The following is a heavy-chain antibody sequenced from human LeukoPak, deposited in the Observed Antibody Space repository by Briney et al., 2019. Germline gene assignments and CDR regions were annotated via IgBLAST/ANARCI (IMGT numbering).Heavy chain of an antibody. CDR3: AKDYYDSSGYYQGDDAFDI. J-gene: IGHJ3*02. CDR2: ISGSGGST. CDR1: GFTFSSYA. V-gene: IGHV3-23*01. Sequence: GGSLRLSCAASGFTFSSYAMSWVRQALGKGLEWVSAISGSGGSTYYADSVKGRFTISRDNSKNTLYLQMNSLRAEDTAVYYCAKDYYDSSGYYQGDDAFDIWGQGTMVTVSS. D-gene: IGHD3-22*01.